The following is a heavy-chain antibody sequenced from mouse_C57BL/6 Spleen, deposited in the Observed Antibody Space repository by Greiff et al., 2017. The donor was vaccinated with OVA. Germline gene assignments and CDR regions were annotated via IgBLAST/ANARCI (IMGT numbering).Heavy chain of an antibody. D-gene: IGHD1-1*01. CDR2: ISSGSSTI. CDR1: GFTFSDYG. Sequence: EVKLVESGGGLVKPGGSLKLSCAASGFTFSDYGMHWVRQAPEKGLEWVAYISSGSSTIYYADTVKGRFTISRDNAKNTLFLQMTSLRSEDTAMYYCARRYESTGGNFEVWGTGTTVTVSS. J-gene: IGHJ1*03. V-gene: IGHV5-17*01. CDR3: ARRYESTGGNFEV.